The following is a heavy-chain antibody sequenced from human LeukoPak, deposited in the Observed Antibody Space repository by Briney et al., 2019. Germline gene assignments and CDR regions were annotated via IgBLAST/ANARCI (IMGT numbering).Heavy chain of an antibody. Sequence: GGSLRLSCAASEFSVGSNYMTWVRQAPGKGLEWVSLIYSGGSTYYADSVKGRFVISRDNSKNTLYLQMNSLRAEDTAVYYCAMTTRWLNFDYWGQGTLVTVSS. CDR2: IYSGGST. V-gene: IGHV3-66*01. CDR1: EFSVGSNY. D-gene: IGHD5-24*01. J-gene: IGHJ4*02. CDR3: AMTTRWLNFDY.